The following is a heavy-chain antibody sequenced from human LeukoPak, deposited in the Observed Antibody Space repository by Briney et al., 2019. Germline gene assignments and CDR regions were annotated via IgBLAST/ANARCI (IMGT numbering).Heavy chain of an antibody. CDR3: ARDLSGSYSRSAFDI. Sequence: ASETLSLTCTVSGGSTSSSSYYWGWIRQPPGKGLEWIGSIYYSGSTYYNPSLKSRVTISVDTSRNQFSLKPSSVTAADTAVYYCARDLSGSYSRSAFDIWGQGTMVTVSS. CDR1: GGSTSSSSYY. J-gene: IGHJ3*02. V-gene: IGHV4-39*07. CDR2: IYYSGST. D-gene: IGHD1-26*01.